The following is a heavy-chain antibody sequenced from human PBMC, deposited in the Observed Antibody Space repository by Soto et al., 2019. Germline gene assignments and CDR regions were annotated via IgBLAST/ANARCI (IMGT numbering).Heavy chain of an antibody. V-gene: IGHV3-48*02. CDR1: GSDFSTYS. Sequence: GGSLRLSCRASGSDFSTYSMNWVRQAPGQGLEWIAYVSLDSDSIQYADSVKGRFAISRDDAENSLYLQMDSLRDEDTATYYCARLYYDYVWGQGTTVTVSS. J-gene: IGHJ6*02. CDR3: ARLYYDYV. D-gene: IGHD3-3*01. CDR2: VSLDSDSI.